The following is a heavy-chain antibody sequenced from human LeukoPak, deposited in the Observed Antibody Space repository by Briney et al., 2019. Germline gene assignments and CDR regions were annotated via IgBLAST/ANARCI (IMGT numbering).Heavy chain of an antibody. D-gene: IGHD1-26*01. CDR1: GFPFNNYG. CDR2: MSSAGNTI. CDR3: ARDRRNTGSFFDY. Sequence: GGSLRLSCAASGFPFNNYGMNWVRQAPGKGLEWVAYMSSAGNTIKYGDSFTGRFTISRDNAKNSLYLQMHSLRVEDTAVYYCARDRRNTGSFFDYWGQGALVTVSS. V-gene: IGHV3-48*01. J-gene: IGHJ4*02.